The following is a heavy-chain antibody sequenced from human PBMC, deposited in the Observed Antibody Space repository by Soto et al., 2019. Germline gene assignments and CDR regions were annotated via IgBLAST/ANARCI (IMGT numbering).Heavy chain of an antibody. D-gene: IGHD6-13*01. V-gene: IGHV3-23*01. CDR2: ISGSGGST. J-gene: IGHJ4*02. Sequence: EVQLLESGGRLVQPGGFLRLSCAASGFTFSTYAISCIRQPPGKGLEWVSAISGSGGSTYYADTVKGRFTISRDNSKNTLYLQMNSLRAEDTAVYYCANTGYSSSWYDYWGQGTLVTVSS. CDR3: ANTGYSSSWYDY. CDR1: GFTFSTYA.